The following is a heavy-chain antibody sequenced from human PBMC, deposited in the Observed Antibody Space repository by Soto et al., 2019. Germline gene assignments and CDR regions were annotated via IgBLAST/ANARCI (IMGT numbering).Heavy chain of an antibody. CDR3: AGDIDTGGSFDS. D-gene: IGHD2-8*02. CDR1: GGSISSGGYS. V-gene: IGHV4-30-2*01. J-gene: IGHJ4*02. Sequence: SETLSLTCAVSGGSISSGGYSWSWIRQPPGKGLEWIGYIYHSGDTYYNPSLKSRVTISIDRSKNQFSLKLSSVTAADTAVYYCAGDIDTGGSFDSWGQGTLVTVSS. CDR2: IYHSGDT.